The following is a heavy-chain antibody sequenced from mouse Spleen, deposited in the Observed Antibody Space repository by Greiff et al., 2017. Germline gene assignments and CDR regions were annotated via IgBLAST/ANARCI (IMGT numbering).Heavy chain of an antibody. CDR3: ARGYYDYDVGWFAY. V-gene: IGHV1S137*01. D-gene: IGHD2-4*01. J-gene: IGHJ3*01. Sequence: LVESGAELVRPGVSVKISCKGSGYTFTDYAMHWVKQSHAKSLEWIGVISTYYGDASYNQKFKGKATMTVDKSSSTAYMQLNSLTSEDSAVYFCARGYYDYDVGWFAYWGQGTLVTVSA. CDR1: GYTFTDYA. CDR2: ISTYYGDA.